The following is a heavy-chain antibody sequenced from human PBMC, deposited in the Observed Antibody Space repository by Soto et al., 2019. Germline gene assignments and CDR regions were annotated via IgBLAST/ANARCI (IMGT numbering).Heavy chain of an antibody. Sequence: PGGSPRLSLSTPWITFYSFSLRWVPPAPGKGLEWVSAISGSGGSTYYADSVKGRFTISRDNSKNTLYLQMNSLRAEDTAVYYCARPFAARTPNWFDPWGQGTLVTVS. CDR3: ARPFAARTPNWFDP. V-gene: IGHV3-23*01. J-gene: IGHJ5*02. CDR2: ISGSGGST. CDR1: WITFYSFS. D-gene: IGHD3-3*02.